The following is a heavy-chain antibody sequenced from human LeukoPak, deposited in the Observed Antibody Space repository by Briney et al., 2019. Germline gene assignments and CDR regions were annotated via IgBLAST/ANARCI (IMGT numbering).Heavy chain of an antibody. J-gene: IGHJ4*02. Sequence: SETLSLTCTVSGYSISSGYYWGWIRQPPEKGLEWIGSIYHSGSTYYNPSLKSRVTISVDTSKNQFSLKLSSVTAADTAVYYCARHSGYDSSGYPTNYFDYWGQGTLVTVSS. CDR1: GYSISSGYY. CDR2: IYHSGST. CDR3: ARHSGYDSSGYPTNYFDY. V-gene: IGHV4-38-2*02. D-gene: IGHD3-22*01.